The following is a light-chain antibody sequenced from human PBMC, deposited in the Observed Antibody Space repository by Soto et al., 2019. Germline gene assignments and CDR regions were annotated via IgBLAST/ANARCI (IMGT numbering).Light chain of an antibody. Sequence: QSALTQPASVSGSPGQSITISCTGTSSDVGSYNLVSWYQHHQGKPPKLMIYAPSKRPSVVSHRFSGSKSRNTASLTISGLQAEDEADYSCCSSAGLLVFGTGPHVTVL. J-gene: IGLJ1*01. CDR1: SSDVGSYNL. CDR2: APS. V-gene: IGLV2-23*01. CDR3: CSSAGLLV.